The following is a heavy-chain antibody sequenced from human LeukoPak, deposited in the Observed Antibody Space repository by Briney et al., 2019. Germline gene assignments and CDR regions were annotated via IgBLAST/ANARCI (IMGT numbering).Heavy chain of an antibody. CDR2: INHSGST. CDR1: GGSFSGYY. CDR3: VTYYFDSSGPKKNY. J-gene: IGHJ4*02. V-gene: IGHV4-34*01. D-gene: IGHD3-22*01. Sequence: PSETLSLTCAVYGGSFSGYYWSWIRQPPGKGLEWIGEINHSGSTNYNPSLKSRVTISVDTSKNQFSLKLTSVTAADTAVYYCVTYYFDSSGPKKNYWGQGTLVTVSS.